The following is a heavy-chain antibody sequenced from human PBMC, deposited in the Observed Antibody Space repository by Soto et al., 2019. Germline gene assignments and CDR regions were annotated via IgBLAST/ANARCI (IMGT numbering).Heavy chain of an antibody. CDR2: ISYGGTT. V-gene: IGHV4-30-4*01. D-gene: IGHD3-22*01. CDR3: ARGDRYESAGYYYDY. J-gene: IGHJ4*02. Sequence: NPSETLSLTCTVSGGSINSGDYYWSWIRQPPGKGLEWIGYISYGGTTNHNSYLKSRVTLSVDTSKNQFSLKLSSVTAADTAVYYCARGDRYESAGYYYDYWGQGTLVTVSS. CDR1: GGSINSGDYY.